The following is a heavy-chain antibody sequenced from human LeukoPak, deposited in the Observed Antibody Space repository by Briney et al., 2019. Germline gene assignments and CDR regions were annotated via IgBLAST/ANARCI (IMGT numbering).Heavy chain of an antibody. J-gene: IGHJ4*02. CDR1: GFAFSSCG. Sequence: PGGSLRLSCIESGFAFSSCGMHWVRQAPGKGLEWVAFIRSDGSNKYYADSVKGRFTISRDNSKNTLYLQLDSLRAGDTAVYYCAKDRGVGFGEVWGQGTLVTVSS. CDR3: AKDRGVGFGEV. V-gene: IGHV3-30*02. CDR2: IRSDGSNK. D-gene: IGHD3-10*01.